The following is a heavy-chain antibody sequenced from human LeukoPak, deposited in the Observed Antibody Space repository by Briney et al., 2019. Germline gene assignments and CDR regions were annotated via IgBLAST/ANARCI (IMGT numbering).Heavy chain of an antibody. J-gene: IGHJ4*02. CDR1: AGSISSGSYY. Sequence: SETLSLTCTVSAGSISSGSYYWSWIRQPAGNGREWIGRIYTSGSTNYNPSLKSRVTISVDTSKNQFCLKLSSVTAADTAVYYCARDSYDYVWGSSNFDYWGQGTLVTVSS. CDR2: IYTSGST. CDR3: ARDSYDYVWGSSNFDY. V-gene: IGHV4-61*02. D-gene: IGHD3-16*01.